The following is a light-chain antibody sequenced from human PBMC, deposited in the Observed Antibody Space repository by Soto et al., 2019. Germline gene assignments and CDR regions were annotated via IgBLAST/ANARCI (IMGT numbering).Light chain of an antibody. V-gene: IGKV3-20*01. Sequence: ESVLTQSPGTLSLSPGERATLSCRASQSVSTNYLAWYQQKPGRAPRLLIYGASRGAAGIPDRFIGSGSGTDLTLTIHRLEPEDFAVYFCQQYGRSPMFTFGQGTKLEIK. CDR2: GAS. J-gene: IGKJ2*01. CDR1: QSVSTNY. CDR3: QQYGRSPMFT.